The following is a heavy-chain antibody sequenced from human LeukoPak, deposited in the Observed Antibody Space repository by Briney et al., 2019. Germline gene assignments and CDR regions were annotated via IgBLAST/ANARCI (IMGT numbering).Heavy chain of an antibody. J-gene: IGHJ5*02. CDR1: GGSISSSSYY. CDR2: IYYSGST. CDR3: ARRRIAAASGWFDP. V-gene: IGHV4-39*01. D-gene: IGHD6-13*01. Sequence: SDTLSLTCTVSGGSISSSSYYWGWLRPPPGKGLEGIGSIYYSGSTYYNPSLKSRVTISVDTSKNQFSLKLSSVTAADTAVYYCARRRIAAASGWFDPSGQGTLVTVSS.